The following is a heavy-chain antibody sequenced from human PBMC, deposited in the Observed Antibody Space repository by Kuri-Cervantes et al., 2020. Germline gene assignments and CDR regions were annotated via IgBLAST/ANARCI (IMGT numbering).Heavy chain of an antibody. CDR1: GFTFSSYG. D-gene: IGHD2-15*01. V-gene: IGHV3-21*01. CDR2: ISSSSSYI. CDR3: AGLGYCSGGSCEGYFDY. J-gene: IGHJ4*02. Sequence: GESLKISCAASGFTFSSYGMNWVRQAPGKGLEWVSSISSSSSYIYYADSVKGRFTISRDNAKNSLYLQMNSLRAEDTAVYYCAGLGYCSGGSCEGYFDYWGQGTLVTVSS.